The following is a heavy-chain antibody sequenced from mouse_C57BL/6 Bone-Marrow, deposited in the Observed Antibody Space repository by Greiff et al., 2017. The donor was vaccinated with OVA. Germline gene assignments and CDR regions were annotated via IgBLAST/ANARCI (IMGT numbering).Heavy chain of an antibody. D-gene: IGHD1-1*01. J-gene: IGHJ1*03. CDR3: VVLLRKARYFDV. V-gene: IGHV10-1*01. CDR2: IRSKSNNYAT. CDR1: GFSFNTYA. Sequence: EVQLVESGGGLVQPKGSLKLSCAASGFSFNTYAMNWVRQAPGKGLEWVARIRSKSNNYATYYADSVKDRFTISRDDSESMLYLQMNNLKTEDTAMYYCVVLLRKARYFDVWGTGTTVTVSS.